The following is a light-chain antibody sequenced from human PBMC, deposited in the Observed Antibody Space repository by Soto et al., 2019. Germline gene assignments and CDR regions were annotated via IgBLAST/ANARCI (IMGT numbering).Light chain of an antibody. Sequence: EIVLTQSPSTLSVSPGAGATLSCRASQSVGSNLAWYQQKPGQTPRVLIYGASTRAIGIPARLSGSGFGTEFTRTISRLDPEDFVVYYCQQYGSPLTFGGGTKVDIK. CDR2: GAS. CDR1: QSVGSN. J-gene: IGKJ4*01. CDR3: QQYGSPLT. V-gene: IGKV3-15*01.